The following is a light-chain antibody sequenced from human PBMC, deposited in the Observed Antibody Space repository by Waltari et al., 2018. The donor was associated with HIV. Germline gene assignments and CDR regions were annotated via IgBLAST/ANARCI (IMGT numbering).Light chain of an antibody. V-gene: IGKV1-12*01. CDR2: ASS. J-gene: IGKJ1*01. Sequence: DIQMTHSPFFVSASVGDRVTITCRASQAISSWLTWYQQRPGAAPKLLIYASSTLQSGVPTRFSGGRSGANFTLTISSLQPEDFATYFCQQADGLPWTFGQGTKVEMK. CDR3: QQADGLPWT. CDR1: QAISSW.